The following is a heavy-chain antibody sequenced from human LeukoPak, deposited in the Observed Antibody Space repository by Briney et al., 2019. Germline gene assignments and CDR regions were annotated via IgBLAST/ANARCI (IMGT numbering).Heavy chain of an antibody. CDR1: GYTFTGYY. V-gene: IGHV1-18*04. CDR2: ISAYSGNT. CDR3: ARDFYVGYYYDSSAIPRVDY. D-gene: IGHD3-22*01. Sequence: GASVKVSCKASGYTFTGYYIHWVRQAPGQGLEWMGWISAYSGNTNYAQKLQGRVTMTTDTSTSTAYMELRSLRSDDTAVYYCARDFYVGYYYDSSAIPRVDYWGQGTLVTVSS. J-gene: IGHJ4*02.